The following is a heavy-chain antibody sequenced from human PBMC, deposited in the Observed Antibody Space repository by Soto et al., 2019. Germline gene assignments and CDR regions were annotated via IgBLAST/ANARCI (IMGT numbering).Heavy chain of an antibody. CDR1: GGSISTGGYY. Sequence: SETLSLTCTVSGGSISTGGYYWSWIRQHPGKGLEWIGYIYNSATTYYNPSLKSRVTISVDTSKNQFSLKLSSVTVADTAVYYGARYGSGPDNWLDSWGQGTLVTVSS. CDR2: IYNSATT. V-gene: IGHV4-31*03. CDR3: ARYGSGPDNWLDS. D-gene: IGHD3-10*01. J-gene: IGHJ5*01.